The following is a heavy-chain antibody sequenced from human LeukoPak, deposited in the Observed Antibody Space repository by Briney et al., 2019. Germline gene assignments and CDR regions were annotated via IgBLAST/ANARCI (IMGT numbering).Heavy chain of an antibody. CDR1: GGSISSGGYY. Sequence: SETLSLTCTVSGGSISSGGYYWSWIRQPPGKGLEWIGYIYHSGSTYYNPSLKSRVTISVDRSKNQFSLKLSSVTAADTAVYYCVTSFWSPYYFDYWGQGTLVTVSS. CDR2: IYHSGST. CDR3: VTSFWSPYYFDY. V-gene: IGHV4-30-2*01. J-gene: IGHJ4*02. D-gene: IGHD3-3*01.